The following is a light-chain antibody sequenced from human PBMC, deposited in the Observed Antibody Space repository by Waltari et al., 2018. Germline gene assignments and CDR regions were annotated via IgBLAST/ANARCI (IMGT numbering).Light chain of an antibody. CDR3: QQYGSSPQYT. CDR1: QSVSSSY. V-gene: IGKV3-20*01. J-gene: IGKJ2*01. CDR2: GAS. Sequence: SCRASQSVSSSYLAWYQQKPGQAPRLIIYGASSRATGIPDRFSGSGSGTDFTLTISRLEPEDFAVYYCQQYGSSPQYTFGQGTKLEIK.